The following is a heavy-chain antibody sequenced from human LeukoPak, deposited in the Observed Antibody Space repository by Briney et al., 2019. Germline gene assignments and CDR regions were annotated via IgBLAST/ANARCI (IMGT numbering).Heavy chain of an antibody. J-gene: IGHJ6*03. D-gene: IGHD6-6*01. V-gene: IGHV4-59*01. CDR1: GGSLNNYY. Sequence: SETLSLTCTVSGGSLNNYYWSWIRQPPGKGLESIGYIYYSGTTNYNPSLKSRVTISVDTSKNQISLKLPSVTAADTAVYYCARRPDDYYYYYLDVWGKGTTVTVSS. CDR2: IYYSGTT. CDR3: ARRPDDYYYYYLDV.